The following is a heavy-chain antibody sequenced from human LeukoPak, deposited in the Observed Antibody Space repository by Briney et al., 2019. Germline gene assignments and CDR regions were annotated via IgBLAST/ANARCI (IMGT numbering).Heavy chain of an antibody. CDR3: ARDGVVPAAKGHWYFDL. CDR1: GGSISSSNW. J-gene: IGHJ2*01. CDR2: IYHSGST. D-gene: IGHD2-2*01. Sequence: SETLSLTCAVSGGSISSSNWWSWVRRPPGKGLEWIGDIYHSGSTNYNPSLKSRVTISVDKSKNQFSLKLSSVTAADTAVYYCARDGVVPAAKGHWYFDLWGRGTLVTVSS. V-gene: IGHV4-4*02.